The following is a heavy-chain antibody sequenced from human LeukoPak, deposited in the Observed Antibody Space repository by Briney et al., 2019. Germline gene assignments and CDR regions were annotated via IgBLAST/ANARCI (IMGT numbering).Heavy chain of an antibody. V-gene: IGHV3-53*04. Sequence: GGSLRLSCAASGFTVSSNYMSWVRQAPGKGLEWVSVIYSGGSTYYADSVKGRFTISRYNSRNTLYVQMSSLTPEDTAVYYCVKGLDYSSSQMDSWGQGTLVTVSS. CDR1: GFTVSSNY. D-gene: IGHD6-6*01. J-gene: IGHJ4*02. CDR3: VKGLDYSSSQMDS. CDR2: IYSGGST.